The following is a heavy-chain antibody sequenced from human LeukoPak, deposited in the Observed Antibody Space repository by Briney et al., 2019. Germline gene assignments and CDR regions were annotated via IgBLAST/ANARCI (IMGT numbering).Heavy chain of an antibody. CDR1: GFTFNTYE. J-gene: IGHJ5*02. CDR2: IKRKSDGGTP. D-gene: IGHD3-10*01. Sequence: GGSLRLSCAASGFTFNTYEMSWVRQAPGKGLEWVGRIKRKSDGGTPDYAAPVKGRFTISRDDSINTLYLQMNSLKTDDTAVYHCVTGGHYFGTWGQGTLVTVSP. V-gene: IGHV3-15*01. CDR3: VTGGHYFGT.